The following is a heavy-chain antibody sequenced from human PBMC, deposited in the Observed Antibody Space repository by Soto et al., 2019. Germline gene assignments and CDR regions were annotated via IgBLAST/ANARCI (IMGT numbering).Heavy chain of an antibody. Sequence: GGSLRLSCTSSGFTFTSYGMGWVRQAPGKGLQWVSTIRGDGGQTHYTDSVKGRFSISRDNSKNTVYLQMDSLRAEDTAMYFCARDVGLDSDDFFAYWGQGTQVTVSS. V-gene: IGHV3-23*01. CDR3: ARDVGLDSDDFFAY. J-gene: IGHJ4*02. CDR2: IRGDGGQT. D-gene: IGHD3-9*01. CDR1: GFTFTSYG.